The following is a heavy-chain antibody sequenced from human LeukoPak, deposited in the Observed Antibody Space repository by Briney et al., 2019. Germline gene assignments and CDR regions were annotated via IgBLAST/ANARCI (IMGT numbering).Heavy chain of an antibody. Sequence: GGSLRLSCAASGFTFSNAWMSWVRQAPGKGLEWVGRIKSKTDGGTTDYAAPVKGRFTISRDDSRNTLYLQMNSLKTEDTAVYYCTLASIAARGSFDYWGQGTLVTVSS. CDR3: TLASIAARGSFDY. CDR1: GFTFSNAW. J-gene: IGHJ4*02. V-gene: IGHV3-15*01. D-gene: IGHD6-6*01. CDR2: IKSKTDGGTT.